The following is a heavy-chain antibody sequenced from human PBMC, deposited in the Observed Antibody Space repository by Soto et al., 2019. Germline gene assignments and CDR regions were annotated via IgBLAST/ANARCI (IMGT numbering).Heavy chain of an antibody. J-gene: IGHJ4*02. Sequence: QVQLVESGGGVVQPGRSLSLSCAASGLTLSNYAMHWVRQAPGKGLEWVAVISYDGSNRYYADSVKGRFTISRDNSKNTLYLQMNSLRAEDTAVYYCARVTQAVAADYWGQGTLVTVSS. CDR1: GLTLSNYA. V-gene: IGHV3-30-3*01. D-gene: IGHD6-19*01. CDR2: ISYDGSNR. CDR3: ARVTQAVAADY.